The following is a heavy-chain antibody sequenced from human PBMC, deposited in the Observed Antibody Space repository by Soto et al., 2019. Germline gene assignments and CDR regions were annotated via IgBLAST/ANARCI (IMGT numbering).Heavy chain of an antibody. Sequence: GGSLRLSCAASGFTFSRYGMHWVRQAPGTGLEWVAVISYDGSNKYYADSVKVRFTISRDNSKNTLYLQMNSLRAEDTAVYYCAKAGHYYGSGSYLDYWGQGTLVTVSS. CDR3: AKAGHYYGSGSYLDY. CDR2: ISYDGSNK. CDR1: GFTFSRYG. V-gene: IGHV3-30*18. J-gene: IGHJ4*02. D-gene: IGHD3-10*01.